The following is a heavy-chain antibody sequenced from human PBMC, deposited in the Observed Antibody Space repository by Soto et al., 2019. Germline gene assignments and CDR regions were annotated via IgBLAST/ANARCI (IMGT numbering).Heavy chain of an antibody. J-gene: IGHJ3*02. CDR2: IIPIFGTA. CDR1: VGTLSSYA. D-gene: IGHD3-22*01. V-gene: IGHV1-69*13. Sequence: SVKISCKASVGTLSSYAISWVRQDPGQGLEWMGGIIPIFGTANYAQKFQGRVTITADESTSTAYMELSSLRSEDPAVYYCASQYYYDSSGYYSDPAFAFDIWGQGTMVTVSS. CDR3: ASQYYYDSSGYYSDPAFAFDI.